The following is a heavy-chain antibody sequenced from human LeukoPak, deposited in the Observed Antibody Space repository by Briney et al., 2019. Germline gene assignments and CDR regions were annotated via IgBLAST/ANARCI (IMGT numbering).Heavy chain of an antibody. V-gene: IGHV4-31*03. Sequence: SETLSLTCTVSGGSISSGGYYWSWIRQHPGKGLEWIGYIYYSGSTYYNPSLKSRVTISVGTSKNQFSLKLSSVTAADTAVYYCARVVHDYVWGSYRFDYWGQGTLVTVSS. J-gene: IGHJ4*02. CDR3: ARVVHDYVWGSYRFDY. CDR2: IYYSGST. D-gene: IGHD3-16*02. CDR1: GGSISSGGYY.